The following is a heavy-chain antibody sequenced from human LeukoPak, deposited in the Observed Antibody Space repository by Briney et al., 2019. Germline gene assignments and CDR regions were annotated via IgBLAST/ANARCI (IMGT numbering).Heavy chain of an antibody. CDR2: ISSNGYYV. Sequence: GGSLRLSCAPSGFTFSRYTMNWVRQAPGKGLEWVSSISSNGYYVYQADSVKGRFTISRDNAKTSLYLQMNSLRAEDTAVYYCAKSDCGSDGCKLLNYWGQGTLVMASS. CDR3: AKSDCGSDGCKLLNY. V-gene: IGHV3-21*04. D-gene: IGHD2-21*01. CDR1: GFTFSRYT. J-gene: IGHJ4*02.